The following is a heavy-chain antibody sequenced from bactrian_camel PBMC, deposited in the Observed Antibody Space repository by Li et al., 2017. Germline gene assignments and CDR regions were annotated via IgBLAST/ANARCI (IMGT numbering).Heavy chain of an antibody. CDR1: GDIFGNCA. J-gene: IGHJ4*01. D-gene: IGHD4*01. V-gene: IGHV3S55*01. Sequence: HVQLVESGGGSVRAGGSLRLSCLAPGDIFGNCAMGWYRKAPGKEREGIARIVTDGDFTFISDSVKGRFTISRGDAKNTVYLQMNSLKPDDTGMYYCAAGRRVFSSCEHLLIQDDDIAYVGQGTQVTVS. CDR2: IVTDGDFT.